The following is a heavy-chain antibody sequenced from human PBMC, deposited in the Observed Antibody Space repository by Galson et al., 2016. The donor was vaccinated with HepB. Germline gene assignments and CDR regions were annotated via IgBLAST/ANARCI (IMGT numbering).Heavy chain of an antibody. Sequence: SLRLSCAASGFTLSDFYMSWIRQAPGKGLEWISYIDSSSRFTNYADSVQGRFTISRDNVKKSVHLQMSNLGVEDTAIYYCARRKFDWNDVEGPFDIWGPGTMVTVSS. CDR3: ARRKFDWNDVEGPFDI. CDR2: IDSSSRFT. D-gene: IGHD1-1*01. J-gene: IGHJ3*02. V-gene: IGHV3-11*03. CDR1: GFTLSDFY.